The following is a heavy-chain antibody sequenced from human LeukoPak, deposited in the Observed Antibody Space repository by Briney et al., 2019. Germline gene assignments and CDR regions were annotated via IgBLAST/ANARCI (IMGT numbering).Heavy chain of an antibody. J-gene: IGHJ4*02. D-gene: IGHD6-19*01. CDR3: AKVGSGWYGLSHHFDY. CDR2: ISYDGSNK. V-gene: IGHV3-30*18. Sequence: PGRSLRLSCAASGFTFSSYGMHWVRQAPGKGLEWVAVISYDGSNKYYADSVKGRFTISRDNSKNTLYLQMNSLRAEDTAVYYRAKVGSGWYGLSHHFDYWGQGTLVTVSS. CDR1: GFTFSSYG.